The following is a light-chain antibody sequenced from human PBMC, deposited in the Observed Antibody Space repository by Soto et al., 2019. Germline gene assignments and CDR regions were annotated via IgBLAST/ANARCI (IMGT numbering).Light chain of an antibody. CDR1: SSDVGSYDY. V-gene: IGLV2-11*01. Sequence: QSALIQPPSVSGSPGQSVTISCTGTSSDVGSYDYVSWYQQHPGTVPKPMIYNVNTRPSGVPDRFSGSKSGTSASLAITGLRTEDEADYYCQSYDNILSGPLFGGGTKLTVL. J-gene: IGLJ3*02. CDR3: QSYDNILSGPL. CDR2: NVN.